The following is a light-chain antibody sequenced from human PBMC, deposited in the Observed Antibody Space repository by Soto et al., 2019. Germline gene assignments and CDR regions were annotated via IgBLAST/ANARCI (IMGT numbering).Light chain of an antibody. J-gene: IGLJ2*01. V-gene: IGLV1-40*01. CDR3: CSYAGSYNLV. CDR2: DVN. CDR1: TSNIGAGYE. Sequence: QSVLTQPPSVSGAPGQRVTISCTGSTSNIGAGYEVHWYQQVPGTAPKLMIYDVNKRPSGVPDRFSGSKSANTASLTISGLQTEDEADYYCCSYAGSYNLVFGGGTKLTVL.